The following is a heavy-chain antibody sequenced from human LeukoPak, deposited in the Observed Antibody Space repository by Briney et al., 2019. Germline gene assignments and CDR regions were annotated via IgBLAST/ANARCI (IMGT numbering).Heavy chain of an antibody. D-gene: IGHD1-26*01. Sequence: GGPLRLSCAASGFTFNTYWMHWVRQAPGKGLVWVSRINSDGRSTSYADSVKGRFTISRDNAKKTLYLQMNSLRVEETAVYYCARDQGGATRIDYWGQGTLVTVSS. CDR1: GFTFNTYW. CDR2: INSDGRST. V-gene: IGHV3-74*01. CDR3: ARDQGGATRIDY. J-gene: IGHJ4*02.